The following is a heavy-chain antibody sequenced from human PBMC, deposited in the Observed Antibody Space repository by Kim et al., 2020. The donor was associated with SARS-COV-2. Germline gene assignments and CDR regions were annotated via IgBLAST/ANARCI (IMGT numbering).Heavy chain of an antibody. CDR1: GFTFSSYA. CDR3: AKKDPRLHFDY. V-gene: IGHV3-23*01. CDR2: ISGGGGSM. Sequence: GGSLRLSCAASGFTFSSYAMSWVRQAPGKGLEWVSAISGGGGSMYYADSVKGRFTISRDNSKNTLYLQMNNLRAEDTAVYYCAKKDPRLHFDYWGQGTLVTVAS. J-gene: IGHJ4*02.